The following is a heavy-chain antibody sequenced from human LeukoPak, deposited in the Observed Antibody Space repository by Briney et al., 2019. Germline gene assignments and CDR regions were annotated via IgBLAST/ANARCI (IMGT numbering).Heavy chain of an antibody. CDR1: GYTLTNNW. CDR2: IYPGYSDG. V-gene: IGHV5-51*01. Sequence: GESLKISCKISGYTLTNNWIGWVRQVPGKGLEWMGLIYPGYSDGKYSPSFQGQVTISADKSISTAYLQWSSLKASDTAMYYCARRRDLYSGSYYPFDYWGQGTLVTVSS. J-gene: IGHJ4*02. CDR3: ARRRDLYSGSYYPFDY. D-gene: IGHD1-26*01.